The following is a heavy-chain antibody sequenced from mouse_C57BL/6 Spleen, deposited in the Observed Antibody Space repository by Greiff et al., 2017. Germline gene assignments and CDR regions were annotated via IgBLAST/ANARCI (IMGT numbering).Heavy chain of an antibody. CDR3: TRTTGRRWLWFAY. D-gene: IGHD4-1*01. Sequence: VQLQESGAELVRPGASVTLSCKASGYTFTDYEMHWVKQTPVHGLEWIGAIDPETGGTAYNQKFKGKAILTADKSSSTAYMELRSLTSEDSAVYYCTRTTGRRWLWFAYWGQGTLVTVSA. CDR2: IDPETGGT. J-gene: IGHJ3*01. CDR1: GYTFTDYE. V-gene: IGHV1-15*01.